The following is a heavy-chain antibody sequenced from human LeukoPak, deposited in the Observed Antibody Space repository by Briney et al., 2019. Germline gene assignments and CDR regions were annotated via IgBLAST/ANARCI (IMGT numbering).Heavy chain of an antibody. CDR1: GYTFTAYY. Sequence: ASVKVSCKASGYTFTAYYVHWVRQAPGQGPEWMGWIHPNSGGTKYAQNFQGRVTMTRDTSITTAYMELSSLRSDDTAVYYCARGVIYWDYWGQGTQVTVSS. CDR3: ARGVIYWDY. J-gene: IGHJ4*02. D-gene: IGHD2-15*01. CDR2: IHPNSGGT. V-gene: IGHV1-2*02.